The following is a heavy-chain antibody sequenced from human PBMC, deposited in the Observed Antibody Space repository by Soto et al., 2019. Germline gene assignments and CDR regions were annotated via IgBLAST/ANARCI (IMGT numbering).Heavy chain of an antibody. D-gene: IGHD3-3*01. CDR1: GFTFSSYA. J-gene: IGHJ6*03. Sequence: EVQLLESGGGLVQPGGSLRLSCAASGFTFSSYAMSWVRQAPGKGLEWVSAISGSGGSTYYADSVKGRFTISRDNSKNTLYLQMNSLRAEDTAVYYCAKDRSLYYDFWSGYYWGYMDVWDKGTTVTVSS. CDR2: ISGSGGST. V-gene: IGHV3-23*01. CDR3: AKDRSLYYDFWSGYYWGYMDV.